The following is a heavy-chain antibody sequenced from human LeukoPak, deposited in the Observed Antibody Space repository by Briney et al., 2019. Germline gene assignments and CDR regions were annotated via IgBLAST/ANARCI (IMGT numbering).Heavy chain of an antibody. J-gene: IGHJ4*02. D-gene: IGHD5-18*01. Sequence: GASVKVSCKASGYTFTGYYMHWVRQAPGQGLEWMGRIDPNSGGTNYAQKFQGRVTMTRDTSISTAYMELSRLRSDDTAVYYCARWWPPARRGYSYGLDYWGQGTLVTDSS. CDR1: GYTFTGYY. CDR3: ARWWPPARRGYSYGLDY. V-gene: IGHV1-2*06. CDR2: IDPNSGGT.